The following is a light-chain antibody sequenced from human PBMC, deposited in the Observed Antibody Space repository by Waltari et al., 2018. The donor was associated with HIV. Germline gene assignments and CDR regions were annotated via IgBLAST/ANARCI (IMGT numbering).Light chain of an antibody. V-gene: IGLV1-51*01. CDR3: GTWDSGLNAYV. CDR2: DNH. J-gene: IGLJ1*01. Sequence: QSVLTQPTSVSPAPGPKIGISCSGANSNTGINSVPWYQQPPGRAPQLLIYDNHRRPSETPDRFAGSKSGTSGTLDITGLQTGDEADYYCGTWDSGLNAYVFGSGTKVTVL. CDR1: NSNTGINS.